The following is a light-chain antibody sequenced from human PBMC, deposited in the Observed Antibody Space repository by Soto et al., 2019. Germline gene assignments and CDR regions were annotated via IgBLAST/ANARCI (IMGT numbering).Light chain of an antibody. J-gene: IGKJ5*01. V-gene: IGKV2-28*01. CDR3: MQGTHRPTT. CDR2: LGS. Sequence: DIVMTQSPLSLPVTPGEPASISCRSGRILLDSNGYNYLDWYLQKPGQSPQLLIYLGSNRASGVPDRFSGSGSGTDFTLKISRVGAEDVGVYYCMQGTHRPTTFGQGARLEIK. CDR1: RILLDSNGYNY.